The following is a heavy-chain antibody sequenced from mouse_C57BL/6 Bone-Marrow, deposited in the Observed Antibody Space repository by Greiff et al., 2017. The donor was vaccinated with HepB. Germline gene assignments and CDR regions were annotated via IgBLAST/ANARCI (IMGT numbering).Heavy chain of an antibody. Sequence: EVKLQESGPGLVKPSQSLSLTCSVTGYSITSGYYWNWIRQFPGNKLEWMGYISYDGSNNYNPSLKNRISITRDTSKNQFFLKLNSVTTEDTATYYCARDYYGSSLWGQGTSVTVSS. CDR1: GYSITSGYY. J-gene: IGHJ4*01. V-gene: IGHV3-6*01. D-gene: IGHD1-1*01. CDR2: ISYDGSN. CDR3: ARDYYGSSL.